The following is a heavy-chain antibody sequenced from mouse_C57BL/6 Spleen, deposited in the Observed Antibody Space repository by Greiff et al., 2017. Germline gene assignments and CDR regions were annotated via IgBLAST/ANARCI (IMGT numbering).Heavy chain of an antibody. CDR2: IYPGSGST. CDR3: ARCLYGSRYFDY. Sequence: QVQLQQPGAELVKPGASVKMSCKASGYTFTSYWITWVKQRPGQGLEWIGDIYPGSGSTNYNETFKSNATLTVDTSSSTAYMQLSSLTSEDSAVYYCARCLYGSRYFDYWGKGTTLTVSS. CDR1: GYTFTSYW. D-gene: IGHD1-1*01. J-gene: IGHJ2*01. V-gene: IGHV1-55*01.